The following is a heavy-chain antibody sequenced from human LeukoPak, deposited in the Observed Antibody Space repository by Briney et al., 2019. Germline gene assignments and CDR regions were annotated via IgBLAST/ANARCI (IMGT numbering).Heavy chain of an antibody. CDR1: GGTFSSYA. J-gene: IGHJ4*02. CDR2: IIPIFGTA. CDR3: ARDVYVRISLYDSSGYYKILGLSSDY. V-gene: IGHV1-69*06. Sequence: ASVTVSCKASGGTFSSYAISWVRQAPGQGLEWMGGIIPIFGTANYAQKFQGRVTITADKSTSTAYMELSSLRSEDTAVYYCARDVYVRISLYDSSGYYKILGLSSDYWGQGTLVTVSS. D-gene: IGHD3-22*01.